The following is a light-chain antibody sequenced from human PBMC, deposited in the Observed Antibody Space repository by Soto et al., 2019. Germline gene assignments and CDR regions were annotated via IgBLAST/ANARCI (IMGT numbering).Light chain of an antibody. CDR1: QSVSSSY. V-gene: IGKV3-20*01. CDR2: GAS. J-gene: IGKJ3*01. Sequence: EIVLTQSPGTLSLSPGERATLSCRASQSVSSSYLAWYQQKPGQAPRLLIYGASSRATGIPDRFSGSGSGTYFTLTISRLEPEDFAVYYCQQSGSSPGFTFGPGTKVDIK. CDR3: QQSGSSPGFT.